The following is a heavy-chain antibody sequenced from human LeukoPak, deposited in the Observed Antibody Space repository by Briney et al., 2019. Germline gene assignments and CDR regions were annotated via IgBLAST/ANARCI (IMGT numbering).Heavy chain of an antibody. CDR1: GFTVSSNY. CDR2: ISGSGGST. Sequence: PGGSLRLSCAASGFTVSSNYMSWVRQAPGKGLEWVSGISGSGGSTYYADSVKGRFTISRDNSKNTLYLQMNSLRAEDTALYYCAKDIERWATVVTPVFWGQGTLVTVS. J-gene: IGHJ4*02. D-gene: IGHD4-23*01. V-gene: IGHV3-23*01. CDR3: AKDIERWATVVTPVF.